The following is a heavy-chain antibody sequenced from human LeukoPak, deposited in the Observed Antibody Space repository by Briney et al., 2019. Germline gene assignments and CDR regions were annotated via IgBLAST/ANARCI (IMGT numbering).Heavy chain of an antibody. Sequence: VASVKVSCKASGYTFTDNYIHWVRQAPGQGLEWMGWINPNSGGTNYVQKLQGRVTMTTDTSTSTAYMELKSLRSDDTAVYYCAREHRWLQSLYYFDYWGQGTLVTVSP. V-gene: IGHV1-2*02. D-gene: IGHD5-24*01. CDR1: GYTFTDNY. CDR2: INPNSGGT. CDR3: AREHRWLQSLYYFDY. J-gene: IGHJ4*02.